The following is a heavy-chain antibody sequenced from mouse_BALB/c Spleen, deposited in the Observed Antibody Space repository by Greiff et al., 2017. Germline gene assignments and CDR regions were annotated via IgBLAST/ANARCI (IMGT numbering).Heavy chain of an antibody. CDR2: IDPANGNT. CDR3: AGDYGSSYGGYFDV. Sequence: EVKLQESGAELVKPGASVKLSCTASGFNIKDTYMHWVKQRPEQGLEWIGRIDPANGNTKYDPKFQGKATITADTSSNTASLQLSSLTSEDTAVYYCAGDYGSSYGGYFDVWGAGTTVTVSS. CDR1: GFNIKDTY. J-gene: IGHJ1*01. D-gene: IGHD1-1*01. V-gene: IGHV14-3*02.